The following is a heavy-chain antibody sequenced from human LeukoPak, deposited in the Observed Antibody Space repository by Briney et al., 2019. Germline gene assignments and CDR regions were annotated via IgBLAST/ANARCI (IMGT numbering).Heavy chain of an antibody. D-gene: IGHD6-19*01. CDR1: GFTFSEYW. V-gene: IGHV3-7*01. CDR3: ARDGSCFDF. CDR2: IKGDGTKM. Sequence: PGGSLRLSCRASGFTFSEYWMTWVRQAPGRGPEWVANIKGDGTKMYYVDSVKGRFTISRDNDKNSLYLQMNNLRVEDTAVYHCARDGSCFDFWGQGALVTVSS. J-gene: IGHJ4*02.